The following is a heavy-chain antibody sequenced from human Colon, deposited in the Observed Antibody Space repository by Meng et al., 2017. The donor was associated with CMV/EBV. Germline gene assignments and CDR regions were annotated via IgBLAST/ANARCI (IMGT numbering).Heavy chain of an antibody. D-gene: IGHD2-2*01. CDR1: YD. CDR3: AREPASLGYCSSTSCKTDAFDI. CDR2: INPSGGST. V-gene: IGHV1-46*01. J-gene: IGHJ3*02. Sequence: YDMHWVRQATGQGLEWKGIINPSGGSTSYAKKFQGRVTMTRDTSTSTVYMELSSLRSEDTAVYYCAREPASLGYCSSTSCKTDAFDIWGQGTMVTVSS.